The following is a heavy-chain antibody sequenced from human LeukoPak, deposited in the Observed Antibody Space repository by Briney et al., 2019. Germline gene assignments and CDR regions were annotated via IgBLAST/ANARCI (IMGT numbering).Heavy chain of an antibody. Sequence: GGSLSLSCAASGFTLSSYWMSWVPQAPGKGLEWVANIKQDGSEKYYVDSVKGRFTISRDNAKNSLYLQMNSLRAEDTAVYHCARDISGSGSYHYWGQGTLDTVSS. V-gene: IGHV3-7*01. J-gene: IGHJ4*02. CDR3: ARDISGSGSYHY. CDR2: IKQDGSEK. CDR1: GFTLSSYW. D-gene: IGHD3-10*01.